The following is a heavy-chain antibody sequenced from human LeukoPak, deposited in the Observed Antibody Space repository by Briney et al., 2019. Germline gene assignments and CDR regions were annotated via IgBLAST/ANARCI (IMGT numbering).Heavy chain of an antibody. CDR1: GYTFTSYF. V-gene: IGHV1-46*01. CDR2: IHPSGGSA. CDR3: ARDASCSGGNCYAWFDP. Sequence: GAAVKVSCKASGYTFTSYFMHWVRQAPGQGLEWMGIIHPSGGSASYAQNFQGRVTMTRDTSTSIVYMELSNLRSEDTAVYYCARDASCSGGNCYAWFDPWGQGTLVTVSS. J-gene: IGHJ5*02. D-gene: IGHD2-15*01.